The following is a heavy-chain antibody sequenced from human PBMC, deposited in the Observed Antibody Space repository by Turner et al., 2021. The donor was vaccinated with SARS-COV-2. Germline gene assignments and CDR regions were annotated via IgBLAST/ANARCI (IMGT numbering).Heavy chain of an antibody. CDR3: ARDRITVAGNLDH. CDR1: GFTFSSYA. V-gene: IGHV3-30-3*01. Sequence: QVQLVESGGGVVQPGRSLRLSCAASGFTFSSYAMHWVRQAPGKGLEWVAIISSVGNNQHYADSVKGRFTVSRDDSKNSLYLQINSLRAEDTGVYYCARDRITVAGNLDHWGQGTLVTVSS. D-gene: IGHD6-19*01. CDR2: ISSVGNNQ. J-gene: IGHJ4*02.